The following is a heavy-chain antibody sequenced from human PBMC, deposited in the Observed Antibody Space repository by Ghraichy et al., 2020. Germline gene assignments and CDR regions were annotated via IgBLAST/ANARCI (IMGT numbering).Heavy chain of an antibody. CDR3: TGQQQLAV. D-gene: IGHD6-13*01. CDR1: GFTFANYA. CDR2: IRSKNYGGTT. J-gene: IGHJ4*02. V-gene: IGHV3-49*04. Sequence: GGSLRLSCRASGFTFANYAMGWVRQAPGGGLQWLAVIRSKNYGGTTEFAPSVKARFTISRDDSNSSVYLQMSNLKSEDSGIYYCTGQQQLAVWGQGTLVTGSS.